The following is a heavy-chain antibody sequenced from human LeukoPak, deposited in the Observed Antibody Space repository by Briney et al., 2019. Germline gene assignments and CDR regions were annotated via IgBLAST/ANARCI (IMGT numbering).Heavy chain of an antibody. CDR2: THTSGST. J-gene: IGHJ4*02. CDR3: ARDTYYYGSGTYYFNY. Sequence: PSETLSLTCTVSGGSISSYYWTWIRQPAGKGLERIGRTHTSGSTNYNPSLKSRVTMSVDTSKNQFSLKLTSVTAADTAVYYCARDTYYYGSGTYYFNYWGQGTLVTDSS. CDR1: GGSISSYY. D-gene: IGHD3-10*01. V-gene: IGHV4-4*07.